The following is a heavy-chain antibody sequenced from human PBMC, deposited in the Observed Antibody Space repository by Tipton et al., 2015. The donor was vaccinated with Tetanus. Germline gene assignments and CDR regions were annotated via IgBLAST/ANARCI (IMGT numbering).Heavy chain of an antibody. Sequence: TLSLTCAVSGVSIRNGGYSWNWIRQPAGKGLEWIGYTYHTGGTYYNPSLKSRVTISVDRSSDQFSLRLTSGTAADTAIYYCVRAPYNSPGKYYFDYWGQGMQVTVSS. CDR3: VRAPYNSPGKYYFDY. D-gene: IGHD1-1*01. CDR2: TYHTGGT. V-gene: IGHV4-30-2*01. CDR1: GVSIRNGGYS. J-gene: IGHJ4*02.